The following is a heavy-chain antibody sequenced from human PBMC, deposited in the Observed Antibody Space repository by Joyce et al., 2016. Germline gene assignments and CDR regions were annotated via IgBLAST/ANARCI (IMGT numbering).Heavy chain of an antibody. CDR2: ISYDGEKK. CDR1: GFPFSSYG. V-gene: IGHV3-30*18. J-gene: IGHJ4*02. D-gene: IGHD2-2*01. CDR3: AKDDCSSTSCYFDY. Sequence: QVQLVESGGGVVQPGRSLRLSCAASGFPFSSYGMHWVRQAPGKGLAWVAVISYDGEKKYYADSVKGRFTISRDNSKNTLYLQMNSLRAEDTAVYYCAKDDCSSTSCYFDYWGQGTLVTVSS.